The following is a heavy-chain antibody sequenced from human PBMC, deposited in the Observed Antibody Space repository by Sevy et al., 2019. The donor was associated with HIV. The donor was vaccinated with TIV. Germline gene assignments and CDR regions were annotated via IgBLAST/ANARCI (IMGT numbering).Heavy chain of an antibody. CDR2: IRYDGSNK. Sequence: GGSLRLSCAASGFTFSSYGMHWVRQAPGKGLEWVAFIRYDGSNKYYADSVKGRFTISRDNSKNTLYLQMNSLRAEDTAVYYCARFLSTSYYHYYAMDVWGQGTTVTVSS. J-gene: IGHJ6*02. D-gene: IGHD2-2*01. CDR1: GFTFSSYG. CDR3: ARFLSTSYYHYYAMDV. V-gene: IGHV3-30*02.